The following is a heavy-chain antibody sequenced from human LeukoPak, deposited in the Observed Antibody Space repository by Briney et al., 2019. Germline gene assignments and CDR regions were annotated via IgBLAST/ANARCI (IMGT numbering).Heavy chain of an antibody. V-gene: IGHV4-61*05. D-gene: IGHD5-18*01. CDR1: GGSIRSSYYY. J-gene: IGHJ4*02. Sequence: PSETLSLTCTVSGGSIRSSYYYWGWIRQPPGKGLEWIGYIYYSGSTNYNPSLKSRVTISVDTSKNQFSLKLSSVTAADTAVYYCARGYSYGSPFDYWGQGTLVTVSS. CDR2: IYYSGST. CDR3: ARGYSYGSPFDY.